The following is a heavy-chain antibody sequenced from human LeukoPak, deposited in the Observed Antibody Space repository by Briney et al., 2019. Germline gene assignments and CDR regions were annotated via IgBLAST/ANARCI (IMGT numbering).Heavy chain of an antibody. V-gene: IGHV3-11*01. D-gene: IGHD2-8*01. Sequence: GGSLRLSCAASGFTFSDYYMSWIRQAPGKGLEWVSYISSSGSTIYYADSVKGRFTISRDNAKNSLYLQMNSLRAEDTAVHYCARDQVSNDAFDIWGQGTMVTVSS. CDR2: ISSSGSTI. CDR3: ARDQVSNDAFDI. J-gene: IGHJ3*02. CDR1: GFTFSDYY.